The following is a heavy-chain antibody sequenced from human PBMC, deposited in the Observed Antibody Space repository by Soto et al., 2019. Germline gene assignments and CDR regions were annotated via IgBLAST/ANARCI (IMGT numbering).Heavy chain of an antibody. V-gene: IGHV1-69*01. CDR2: IIPIFGTA. J-gene: IGHJ4*02. Sequence: QVQLVQSGAEVKKPGSSVKVSCKASGVTFSSYAISWVRQAPGQGLEWMGGIIPIFGTANYAQKFQGRVTITADETTSTADMELRGLRSEDTAVYYCARGEGGKDYWGQGTLVTVSS. CDR3: ARGEGGKDY. D-gene: IGHD1-26*01. CDR1: GVTFSSYA.